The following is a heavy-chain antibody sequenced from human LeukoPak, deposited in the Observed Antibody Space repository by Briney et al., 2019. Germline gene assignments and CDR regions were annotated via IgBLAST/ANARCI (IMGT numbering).Heavy chain of an antibody. V-gene: IGHV3-74*01. CDR1: GFTFSNYW. J-gene: IGHJ4*02. CDR2: INSDGINT. Sequence: GGSLRLSCAASGFTFSNYWMHWVRQAPGKGLVWVSRINSDGINTSYADSVKGRFTISRDNAKNSLYLQMNSLRAEDTALYYCAKGSYGSGSYVDYWGQGTLITVSS. D-gene: IGHD3-10*01. CDR3: AKGSYGSGSYVDY.